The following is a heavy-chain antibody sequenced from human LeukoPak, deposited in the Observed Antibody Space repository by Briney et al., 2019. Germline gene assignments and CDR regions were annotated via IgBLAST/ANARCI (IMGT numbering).Heavy chain of an antibody. CDR3: ASLGTLRS. J-gene: IGHJ5*02. D-gene: IGHD7-27*01. V-gene: IGHV4-39*01. CDR2: ISYSGTN. CDR1: GGSVSSSNYY. Sequence: PSETLSLTCTVSGGSVSSSNYYWGWIRQPPGKGLEWIGSISYSGTNYNNPSLKRRVSISIDTSKNQFSVKLTSVTADDTAMYYCASLGTLRSWGQGTLVTVSS.